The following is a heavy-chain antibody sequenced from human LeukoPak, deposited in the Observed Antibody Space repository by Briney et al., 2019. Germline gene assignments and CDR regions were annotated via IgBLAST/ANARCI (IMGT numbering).Heavy chain of an antibody. Sequence: ASVKVSCKTSGYTFTDYYIHWVRQAPGQGLEWMGWINPNSGETNSAQKFQGRVTMAGDTSISTAYMELRRVTSDDTAVYYCARDRDYSNTERGFDYWGQGTLVTVSS. CDR2: INPNSGET. CDR3: ARDRDYSNTERGFDY. D-gene: IGHD4-11*01. CDR1: GYTFTDYY. V-gene: IGHV1-2*02. J-gene: IGHJ4*02.